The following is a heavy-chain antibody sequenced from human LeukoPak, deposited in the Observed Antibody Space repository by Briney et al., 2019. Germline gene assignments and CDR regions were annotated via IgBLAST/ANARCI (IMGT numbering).Heavy chain of an antibody. Sequence: ASVKVSCKASGYTFTSYGISWVRQAPGQGLEWMGWISAYNGNTNYAQKLQGRVTMTTDTSTSTAYMELRSLRSDDTAVYYCARVTQRDSNLYGMDVWGQGTTVTVSS. J-gene: IGHJ6*02. CDR3: ARVTQRDSNLYGMDV. CDR2: ISAYNGNT. D-gene: IGHD4-11*01. V-gene: IGHV1-18*01. CDR1: GYTFTSYG.